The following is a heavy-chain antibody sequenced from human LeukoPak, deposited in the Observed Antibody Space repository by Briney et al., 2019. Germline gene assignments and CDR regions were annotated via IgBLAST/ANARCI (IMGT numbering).Heavy chain of an antibody. D-gene: IGHD6-6*01. CDR2: IYYSGST. CDR3: ARDSVAARGRAFDY. J-gene: IGHJ4*02. Sequence: SETLSLTCTVSGGSISSYYWSWIRQPPGKGLEWIGYIYYSGSTNYNPSLKSRVTISVDTSKNQFSLKLSSVTAADTAVYYCARDSVAARGRAFDYWGQGTLVTVSS. CDR1: GGSISSYY. V-gene: IGHV4-59*01.